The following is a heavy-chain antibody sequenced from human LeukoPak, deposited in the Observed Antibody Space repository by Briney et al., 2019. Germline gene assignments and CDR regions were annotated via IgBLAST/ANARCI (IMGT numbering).Heavy chain of an antibody. V-gene: IGHV3-21*01. CDR2: ISSSSSYI. D-gene: IGHD3-10*01. J-gene: IGHJ4*02. CDR1: GFTFSSYS. Sequence: GGSLRLSCAASGFTFSSYSMNWVRQAPGKGLEWVSSISSSSSYIYYADSVKGRFTIPRDNAKNSLYLQMNSLRAEDTAVYYCARVIRATRFYYFDYWGQGTLVTVSS. CDR3: ARVIRATRFYYFDY.